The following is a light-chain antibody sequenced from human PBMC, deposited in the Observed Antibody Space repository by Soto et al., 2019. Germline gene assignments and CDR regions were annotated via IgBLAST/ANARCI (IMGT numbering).Light chain of an antibody. CDR2: AAT. CDR1: QGFCSA. J-gene: IGKJ5*01. CDR3: QQLHSYPCT. Sequence: EIPMTPSPSSLCACVGDGATIXCRASQGFCSALAWYHQQPGKAPKLLIYAATTLQGGGPSRFSGSGSATDFTRTINSLQPEDFATYYGQQLHSYPCTFGQGTRLEI. V-gene: IGKV1-9*01.